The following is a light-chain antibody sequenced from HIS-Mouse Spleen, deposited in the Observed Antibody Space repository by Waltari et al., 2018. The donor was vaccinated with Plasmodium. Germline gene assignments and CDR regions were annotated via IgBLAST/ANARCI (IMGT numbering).Light chain of an antibody. Sequence: QSALTQPPSASGSPGQSVTIPCTGPSSDVGGDNYVSWYQQHPGKAPKLMIYEVSKRPSGVPDRFSGSKSGNTASLTVSGLQAEDEADYYCSSYAGSNNLVFGGGTKLTVL. J-gene: IGLJ2*01. V-gene: IGLV2-8*01. CDR3: SSYAGSNNLV. CDR1: SSDVGGDNY. CDR2: EVS.